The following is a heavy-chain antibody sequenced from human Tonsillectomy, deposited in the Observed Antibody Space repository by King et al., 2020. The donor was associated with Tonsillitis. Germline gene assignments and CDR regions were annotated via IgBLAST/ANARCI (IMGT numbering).Heavy chain of an antibody. CDR3: AREIGAATRTYYYYYMDV. Sequence: QLVQSGGGLVQPGGSLRLSCAASGFTFSSYEMNWVRQAPGKGLEWVSYISSSGSTIYYADSVKGRFTISRDNAKNSLYLQMNSLRAEDTAVYYCAREIGAATRTYYYYYMDVWGKGTTVTVSS. CDR1: GFTFSSYE. J-gene: IGHJ6*03. CDR2: ISSSGSTI. V-gene: IGHV3-48*03. D-gene: IGHD1-1*01.